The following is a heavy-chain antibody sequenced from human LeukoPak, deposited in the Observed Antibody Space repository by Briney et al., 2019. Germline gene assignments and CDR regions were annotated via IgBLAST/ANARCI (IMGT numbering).Heavy chain of an antibody. D-gene: IGHD3-22*01. V-gene: IGHV3-48*03. Sequence: GGSLRLSCAASGFTFSSYEMNWVRQAPGKGLEWVSYVSSSGSTIYYADSVKGRFTISRDNSKNSLYLQMNSLRTEDTALYSCAKARGLIGGAFDIWGQGTVVTVSS. CDR3: AKARGLIGGAFDI. CDR1: GFTFSSYE. J-gene: IGHJ3*02. CDR2: VSSSGSTI.